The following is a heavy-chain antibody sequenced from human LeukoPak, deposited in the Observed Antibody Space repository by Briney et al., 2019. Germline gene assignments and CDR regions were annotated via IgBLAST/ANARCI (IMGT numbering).Heavy chain of an antibody. CDR3: ARDEGYCTNGVCYGAFDI. V-gene: IGHV3-21*01. J-gene: IGHJ3*02. CDR2: ISSSSSYI. Sequence: GGSLRLSCAASGFTFSSYSMNRVRQAPGKGLEWVSSISSSSSYIYYADSVKGRFTISRDNAKNSLYLQMNSLRAEDTAVYYCARDEGYCTNGVCYGAFDIWGQGTMVTVSS. CDR1: GFTFSSYS. D-gene: IGHD2-8*01.